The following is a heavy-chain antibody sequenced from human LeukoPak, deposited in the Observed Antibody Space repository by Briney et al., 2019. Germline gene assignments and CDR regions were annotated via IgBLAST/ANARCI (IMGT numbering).Heavy chain of an antibody. CDR2: ISAYNGNT. V-gene: IGHV1-18*01. CDR1: GYTFTSYG. J-gene: IGHJ5*02. CDR3: ARGTHCSSTSCYGWFDP. Sequence: ASVKVSCKASGYTFTSYGISWVRQAPGQGLEWMGWISAYNGNTNYAQKLQGRVTMTTDTPTSTAYMELRSLRSDDTAVYYCARGTHCSSTSCYGWFDPWGQGTLDTVSS. D-gene: IGHD2-2*01.